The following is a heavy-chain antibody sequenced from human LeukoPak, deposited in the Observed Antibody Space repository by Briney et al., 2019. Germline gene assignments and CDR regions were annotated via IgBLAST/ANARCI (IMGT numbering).Heavy chain of an antibody. J-gene: IGHJ3*02. CDR2: VYHMQST. V-gene: IGHV4-30-2*01. CDR1: GGSLRSGGYY. Sequence: PSQTLSLTCSVSGGSLRSGGYYWSWIRQPPGKGLEWIGYVYHMQSTSYNPSLKSRITISVDMSKNQFSLRLNSMTAADTAVYYCARVPLLWLPEVAFDIWGQGTMVTVSS. D-gene: IGHD5-18*01. CDR3: ARVPLLWLPEVAFDI.